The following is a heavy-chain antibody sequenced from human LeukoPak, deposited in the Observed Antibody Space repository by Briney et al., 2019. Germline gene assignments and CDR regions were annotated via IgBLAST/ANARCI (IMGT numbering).Heavy chain of an antibody. CDR2: IYYSGST. CDR1: GGSISNYY. CDR3: ARKSYGLEIDC. V-gene: IGHV4-39*01. Sequence: SETLSLTCTVSGGSISNYYWSWIRQPPGKGLEWIGSIYYSGSTYYNPSLKSRVTISVDTSKNQFSLKLSSVTAADTAVYYCARKSYGLEIDCWGQGTLVTVSS. D-gene: IGHD5-18*01. J-gene: IGHJ4*02.